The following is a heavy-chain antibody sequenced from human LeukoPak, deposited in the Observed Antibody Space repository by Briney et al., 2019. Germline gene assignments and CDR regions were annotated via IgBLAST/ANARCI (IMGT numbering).Heavy chain of an antibody. J-gene: IGHJ4*02. CDR1: GFTYSHYG. CDR2: IWSDGTEK. CDR3: AKDAQRGFDYSNSLEY. V-gene: IGHV3-33*06. D-gene: IGHD4-11*01. Sequence: GGSLRLSCAASGFTYSHYGMHWVRQAPGKGLEWVAVIWSDGTEKYYAHAVKGRFTISRDNYRNTLYLQMNSLRGEDTAVYYCAKDAQRGFDYSNSLEYWGQGTLVTVSS.